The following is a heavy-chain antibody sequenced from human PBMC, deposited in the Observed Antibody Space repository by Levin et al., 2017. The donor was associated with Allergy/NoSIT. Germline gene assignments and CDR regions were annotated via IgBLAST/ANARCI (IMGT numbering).Heavy chain of an antibody. Sequence: ASVKVSCKASGYTFTGYYMHWVRQAPGQGLEWMGRINPNSGATNYAQKFQGRVTMTRDTSISTAYMELSRLRTDDTAVYYCARLAVAAHYYYMDVWGKGTTVTVSS. V-gene: IGHV1-2*06. CDR3: ARLAVAAHYYYMDV. D-gene: IGHD6-19*01. CDR1: GYTFTGYY. J-gene: IGHJ6*03. CDR2: INPNSGAT.